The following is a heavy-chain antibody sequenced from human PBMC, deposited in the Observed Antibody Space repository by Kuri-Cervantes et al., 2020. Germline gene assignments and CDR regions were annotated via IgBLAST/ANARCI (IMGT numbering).Heavy chain of an antibody. CDR3: ARDQATSLTLGMDV. Sequence: ASVKVSCKASGYTFTGYYMHRVRQAPGQGLEWMGWINPNSGGTNYAQKFQGRVTMTRDTSISTAYMELSRLRSDDTAVYYCARDQATSLTLGMDVWGQGTTVTVSS. CDR1: GYTFTGYY. D-gene: IGHD5-12*01. CDR2: INPNSGGT. J-gene: IGHJ6*02. V-gene: IGHV1-2*02.